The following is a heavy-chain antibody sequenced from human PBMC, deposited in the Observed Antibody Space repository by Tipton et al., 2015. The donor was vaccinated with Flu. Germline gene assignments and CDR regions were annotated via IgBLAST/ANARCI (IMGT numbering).Heavy chain of an antibody. Sequence: TLSLTCSVSGDSISNYCWNWIRQPPGKGLEWVGYISDSGTTNYNPSLKSRVTISVDMSKKQFSLNLSSVTAADTAVYYCARLHSFFFYMDVWGKGTTVTVSS. D-gene: IGHD2/OR15-2a*01. CDR1: GDSISNYC. CDR2: ISDSGTT. V-gene: IGHV4-59*08. J-gene: IGHJ6*03. CDR3: ARLHSFFFYMDV.